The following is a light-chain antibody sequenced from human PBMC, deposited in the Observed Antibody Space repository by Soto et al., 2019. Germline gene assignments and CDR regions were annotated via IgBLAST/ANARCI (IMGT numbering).Light chain of an antibody. CDR2: EGS. CDR3: CSYAGTSTYV. Sequence: QSALTQPASMSGSPGQSITISCTGTSSDVGSYNFVSWYQQHPGKAPKVILYEGSKRPSGVSDRFSGSKSGNTASLTISGLQAEDEADYYCCSYAGTSTYVFGTGTKLTVL. J-gene: IGLJ1*01. V-gene: IGLV2-23*01. CDR1: SSDVGSYNF.